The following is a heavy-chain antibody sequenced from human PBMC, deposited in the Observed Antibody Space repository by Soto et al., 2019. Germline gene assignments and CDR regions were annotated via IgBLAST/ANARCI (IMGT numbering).Heavy chain of an antibody. V-gene: IGHV3-23*01. Sequence: DVQLLESGGGLVQPGGSLRLSCAASGFTFSNYAMNWVRQASGKGLEWVSTIGGSGRSTYYADSVKGRFTVSRDNPKNTLYLQMNSLRVEDTAVYYCAKDRGDGSYYLGYQFDRWGQGALVTVSS. CDR2: IGGSGRST. CDR1: GFTFSNYA. D-gene: IGHD5-12*01. CDR3: AKDRGDGSYYLGYQFDR. J-gene: IGHJ4*02.